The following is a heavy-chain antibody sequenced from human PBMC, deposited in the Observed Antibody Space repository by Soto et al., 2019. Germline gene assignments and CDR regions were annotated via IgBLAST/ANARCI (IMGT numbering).Heavy chain of an antibody. CDR1: GGTFSNYA. Sequence: QVQLVQSGAEVRKPGSSVTVSCKASGGTFSNYAISWVRQAPGQGLEWMGGIIPIVGTGSYAQKFQGRVTMTTDEPTTTAYMERSSLRFEDTAVYYWARVVILVPTASTHYYYHMDVWGPGTTVTVSS. J-gene: IGHJ6*02. CDR3: ARVVILVPTASTHYYYHMDV. CDR2: IIPIVGTG. D-gene: IGHD2-2*01. V-gene: IGHV1-69*01.